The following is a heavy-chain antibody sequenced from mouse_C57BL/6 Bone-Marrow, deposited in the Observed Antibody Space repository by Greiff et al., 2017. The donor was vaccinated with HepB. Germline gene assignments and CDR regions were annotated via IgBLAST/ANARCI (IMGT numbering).Heavy chain of an antibody. CDR3: ARYDDYLFAY. V-gene: IGHV1-26*01. D-gene: IGHD2-4*01. CDR1: GYTFTDYY. CDR2: INPNNGGT. J-gene: IGHJ3*01. Sequence: EVKLQQSGPELVKPGASVKISCKASGYTFTDYYMNWVKQSHGKSLEWIGDINPNNGGTSYNQKFKGKATLTVDKSSSTAYMELRSLTSEDSAVYYCARYDDYLFAYWGQGTLVTVSA.